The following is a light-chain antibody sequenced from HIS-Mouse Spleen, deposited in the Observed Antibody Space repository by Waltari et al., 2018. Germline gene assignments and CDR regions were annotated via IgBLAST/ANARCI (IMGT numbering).Light chain of an antibody. V-gene: IGLV2-8*01. CDR3: SSYAGSNNYV. CDR2: EVS. Sequence: QSALTQPPSASGSPGQSVTISCTGTSSDVGVYNYVSWYQQHPGKAPKPMIYEVSKRPSGVPDRFSGSKSGNTASLTVSGLQAEDEADYYCSSYAGSNNYVFGTGTKVTVL. CDR1: SSDVGVYNY. J-gene: IGLJ1*01.